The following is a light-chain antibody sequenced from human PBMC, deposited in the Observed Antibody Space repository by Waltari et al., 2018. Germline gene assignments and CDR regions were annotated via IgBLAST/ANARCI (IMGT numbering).Light chain of an antibody. Sequence: VLTQSVGTLSLSPGERATLSCRASEYVTNDYLAWYQQKPGQAPSLLIYDASIRATGIADSFSGSGSGTDFTLTITRLEPEDFAVYHCQQYGSLPWTFGQGTKLEMK. CDR2: DAS. V-gene: IGKV3-20*01. J-gene: IGKJ1*01. CDR1: EYVTNDY. CDR3: QQYGSLPWT.